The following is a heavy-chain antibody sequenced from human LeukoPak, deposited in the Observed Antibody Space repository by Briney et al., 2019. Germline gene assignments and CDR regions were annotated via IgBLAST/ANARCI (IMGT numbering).Heavy chain of an antibody. D-gene: IGHD2-15*01. CDR3: ARDGGNTWCTHDAFDS. Sequence: PGGSLRLSCAASGFPFSSYALHWVRQAPGKGLEWVAVISSDGSNQYSAESVKGRFTISRDNSKNTLHLQMNSLRAEDTAVYYCARDGGNTWCTHDAFDSWGQGTMVTVSS. J-gene: IGHJ3*02. CDR2: ISSDGSNQ. CDR1: GFPFSSYA. V-gene: IGHV3-30-3*01.